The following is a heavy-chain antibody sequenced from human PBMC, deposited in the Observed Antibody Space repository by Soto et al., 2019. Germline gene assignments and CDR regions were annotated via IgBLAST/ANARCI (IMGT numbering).Heavy chain of an antibody. J-gene: IGHJ4*02. V-gene: IGHV4-28*03. CDR2: IFYTGTT. Sequence: SETLSVTCAVPGYSISSDNWWGWIRQPPGKGLEWIGYIFYTGTTYYNLSLKSRVTMSVDTAKDQFFLKVNSVTAADTAVYFCARDSSGRHHDSGQAPPVTVSS. CDR3: ARDSSGRHHD. CDR1: GYSISSDNW. D-gene: IGHD3-22*01.